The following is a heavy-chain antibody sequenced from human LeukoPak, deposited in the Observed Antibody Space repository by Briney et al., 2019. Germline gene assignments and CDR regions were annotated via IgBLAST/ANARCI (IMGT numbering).Heavy chain of an antibody. CDR2: IDPYTGNT. CDR3: AREYSASEH. V-gene: IGHV1-2*02. J-gene: IGHJ4*02. D-gene: IGHD5-12*01. Sequence: ASVKVSCKASGYTFVGYYLHWVRQAPGQGLEWVAWIDPYTGNTHYAQKFQGGITVTRDTSVSTTYMELSWLTSDDTARYYCAREYSASEHWGQGTLVTVSS. CDR1: GYTFVGYY.